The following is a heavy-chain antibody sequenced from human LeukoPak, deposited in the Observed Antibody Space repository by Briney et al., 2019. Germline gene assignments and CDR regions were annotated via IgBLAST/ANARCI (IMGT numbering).Heavy chain of an antibody. CDR1: GFTFSSYA. D-gene: IGHD3-22*01. Sequence: GGSPRLSCAASGFTFSSYAMHWVRQAPGKGLEWVAVISYDGSNKYYADSVKGRFTISRDNSKNTLYLQMNSLRAEDTAVYYCAREWGEDYYDSSGYYWLKYWGQGTLVTVSS. CDR2: ISYDGSNK. V-gene: IGHV3-30*04. J-gene: IGHJ4*02. CDR3: AREWGEDYYDSSGYYWLKY.